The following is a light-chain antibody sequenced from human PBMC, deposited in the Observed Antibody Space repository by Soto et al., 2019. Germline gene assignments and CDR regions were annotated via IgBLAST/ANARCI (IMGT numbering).Light chain of an antibody. CDR3: QQYNNWPPT. Sequence: EIAMTQSPATLSVSPGERATLSCRASQSVSSNLAWYQQKPGQAPRLLIYGASTRATGIPARFSGSGSGTGFTLTISSLQSEDFAVYYCQQYNNWPPTFGQGTKVEIK. J-gene: IGKJ1*01. CDR1: QSVSSN. CDR2: GAS. V-gene: IGKV3-15*01.